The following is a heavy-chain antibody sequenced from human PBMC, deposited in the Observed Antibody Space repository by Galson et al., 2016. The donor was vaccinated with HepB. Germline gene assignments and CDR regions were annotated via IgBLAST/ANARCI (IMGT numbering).Heavy chain of an antibody. D-gene: IGHD3-22*01. V-gene: IGHV3-74*03. Sequence: SLRLPCAASGFTLRSYWMHWVRQAPGKGLVWVSCINSDGSRTKYADSVKGRFTISRDNAKNTLYLQVTSLRAEDTAVYYCARTYSSSVFDIWGQGTMVTVSS. J-gene: IGHJ3*02. CDR1: GFTLRSYW. CDR2: INSDGSRT. CDR3: ARTYSSSVFDI.